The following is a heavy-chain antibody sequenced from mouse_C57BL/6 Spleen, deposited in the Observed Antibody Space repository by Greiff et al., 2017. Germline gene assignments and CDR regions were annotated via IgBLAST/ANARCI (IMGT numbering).Heavy chain of an antibody. J-gene: IGHJ3*01. Sequence: EVQLVESGPELVKPGASVKIPCKASGYTFTDYNMDWVKQSHGKSLEWIGDINPNNGGTIYNQKFKGKATLTVDKSSSTAYMELRSLTSEDTAVYYCARLVFAYWGQGTLVTVSA. CDR2: INPNNGGT. V-gene: IGHV1-18*01. CDR3: ARLVFAY. CDR1: GYTFTDYN.